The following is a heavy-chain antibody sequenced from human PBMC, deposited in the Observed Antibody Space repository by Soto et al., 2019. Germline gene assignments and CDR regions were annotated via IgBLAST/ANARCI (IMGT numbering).Heavy chain of an antibody. CDR1: GFTFSIYA. Sequence: EVQLLESGGGLVQPGGSLRLSCAASGFTFSIYAMTWVRQAPGKGLEWVSTISGGGSNTYYADSVKGRFTLSRDNSKNTLYLQMNSLRAEDTALYFCAKNSGSSLYYYDMDVWCQGTTVTVPS. CDR2: ISGGGSNT. D-gene: IGHD5-12*01. J-gene: IGHJ6*02. CDR3: AKNSGSSLYYYDMDV. V-gene: IGHV3-23*01.